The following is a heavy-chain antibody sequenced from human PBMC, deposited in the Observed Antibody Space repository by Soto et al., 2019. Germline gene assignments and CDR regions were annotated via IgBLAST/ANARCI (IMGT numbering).Heavy chain of an antibody. J-gene: IGHJ2*01. CDR2: ISPSSSSI. V-gene: IGHV3-48*01. D-gene: IGHD3-10*01. CDR1: GFTFSSYS. Sequence: GGSLRLSCAASGFTFSSYSMHWVRQAPGKGLEWVSYISPSSSSIYYADSVKGRFTISRDNSRNTLYLQMNSLRAVDTAVYYCAKVGSYYKSFDHWYFDLWGRGTLVTVSS. CDR3: AKVGSYYKSFDHWYFDL.